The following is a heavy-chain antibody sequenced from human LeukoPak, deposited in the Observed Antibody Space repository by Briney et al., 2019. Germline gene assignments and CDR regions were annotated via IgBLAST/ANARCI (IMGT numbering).Heavy chain of an antibody. CDR1: GFTFSSYS. Sequence: GGSLRLSCAASGFTFSSYSMNWVRQAPGKGLEWVSSISSSSSYIYCADSVKGRFTISRDNAKNSLYLQMNSLRAEDTAVYYCARDRVKEDGYNYFSRYYYYGMDVWGQGTTVTVSS. CDR2: ISSSSSYI. J-gene: IGHJ6*02. V-gene: IGHV3-21*01. CDR3: ARDRVKEDGYNYFSRYYYYGMDV. D-gene: IGHD5-24*01.